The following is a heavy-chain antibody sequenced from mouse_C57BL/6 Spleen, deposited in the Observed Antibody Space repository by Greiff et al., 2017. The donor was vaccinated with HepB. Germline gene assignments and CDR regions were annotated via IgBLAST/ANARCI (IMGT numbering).Heavy chain of an antibody. J-gene: IGHJ1*03. V-gene: IGHV1-39*01. D-gene: IGHD1-1*01. CDR1: GYSFTDYN. CDR2: INPNYGTT. CDR3: AREKITTVVPYFDV. Sequence: EVQLQESGPELVKPGASVKISCKASGYSFTDYNMNWVKQSNGKSLEWIGVINPNYGTTSYNQKFKGKATLTVDQSSSTAYMQLNSLTSEDSAVYYCAREKITTVVPYFDVWGTGTTVTVSS.